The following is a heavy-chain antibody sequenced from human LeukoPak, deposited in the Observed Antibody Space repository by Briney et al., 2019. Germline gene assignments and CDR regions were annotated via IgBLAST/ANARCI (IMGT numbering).Heavy chain of an antibody. CDR3: ARGPHAVEDYDIDY. V-gene: IGHV4-34*01. Sequence: SETLSLTCAVYGGSFSGYYWSWIRQPPGKGLEWIGEINHSGSTNYNPSLKSRVTISVGTSKNQFSLKLSSVTAADTAVYYCARGPHAVEDYDIDYWGQGTLVTVSS. J-gene: IGHJ4*02. D-gene: IGHD4-17*01. CDR2: INHSGST. CDR1: GGSFSGYY.